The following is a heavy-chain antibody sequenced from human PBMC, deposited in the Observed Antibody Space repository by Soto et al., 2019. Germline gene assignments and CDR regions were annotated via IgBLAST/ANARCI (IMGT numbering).Heavy chain of an antibody. V-gene: IGHV3-30-3*01. D-gene: IGHD2-2*01. J-gene: IGHJ6*02. CDR3: ARDRRDQLPPYYYYYGMDV. CDR1: GFTFSTYA. Sequence: GGSLRLSCAASGFTFSTYAMHWVRQAPGRGLEWVAVISYDRSNNYYADSVKGRLTISRDNSKNTLYLQMNSLRAEDTAVFYCARDRRDQLPPYYYYYGMDVWGQGTTVTVS. CDR2: ISYDRSNN.